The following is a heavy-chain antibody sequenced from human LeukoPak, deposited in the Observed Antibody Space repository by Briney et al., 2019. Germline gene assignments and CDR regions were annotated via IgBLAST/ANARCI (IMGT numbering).Heavy chain of an antibody. Sequence: ASVKVSCKVSGYTLTELSMHWVRQAPGKGLEWMGGFDPEDGETIYAQKFQGRVTMTEDTSTDTAYMELNSLRAEDTAVYYCAKGFVPAAMPARPPYWGQGTLVTVSS. V-gene: IGHV1-24*01. D-gene: IGHD2-2*01. J-gene: IGHJ4*02. CDR2: FDPEDGET. CDR3: AKGFVPAAMPARPPY. CDR1: GYTLTELS.